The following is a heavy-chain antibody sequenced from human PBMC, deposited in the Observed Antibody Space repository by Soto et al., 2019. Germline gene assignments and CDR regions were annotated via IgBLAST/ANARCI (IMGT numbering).Heavy chain of an antibody. CDR3: ARGRNIVAPSAGGYWFDP. CDR2: IIPIFGTA. CDR1: GGTFSSYA. Sequence: GSSVKVSCKASGGTFSSYAISWVRQAPGQGLEWMGGIIPIFGTANYAQKFQGRVTITADKSTSTAYMELSSLRSEDTAVYYCARGRNIVAPSAGGYWFDPWGQGTLVTVSS. J-gene: IGHJ5*02. V-gene: IGHV1-69*06. D-gene: IGHD5-12*01.